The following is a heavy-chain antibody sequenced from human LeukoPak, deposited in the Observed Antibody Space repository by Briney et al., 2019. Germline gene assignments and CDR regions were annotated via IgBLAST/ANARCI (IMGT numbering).Heavy chain of an antibody. Sequence: GRSLRLSCAASGFTFSSYGMHWVRQAPGKGLEWVAVIWYDGSNKYYADSVKGRFTISRDNSKNTLYLQMNSLRAEDTAVYYCSREQYLDGDFYYWGQGTLVTVSS. CDR3: SREQYLDGDFYY. CDR2: IWYDGSNK. V-gene: IGHV3-33*01. CDR1: GFTFSSYG. J-gene: IGHJ4*02. D-gene: IGHD4-11*01.